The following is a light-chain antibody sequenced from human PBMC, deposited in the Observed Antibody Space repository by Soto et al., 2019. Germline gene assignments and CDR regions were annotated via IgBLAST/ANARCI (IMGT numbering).Light chain of an antibody. CDR2: LGS. CDR1: QSLLHSNGYNY. J-gene: IGKJ2*01. CDR3: MQALQTLRYT. V-gene: IGKV2-28*01. Sequence: DIVMTQSPLYLPVTPGEPASISCRSSQSLLHSNGYNYLDWYLQKPGQSPQLLIYLGSNRASGVPDRFSGSGSGTDFTLKISRVEAEDVGVYYCMQALQTLRYTFGQGTKVDIK.